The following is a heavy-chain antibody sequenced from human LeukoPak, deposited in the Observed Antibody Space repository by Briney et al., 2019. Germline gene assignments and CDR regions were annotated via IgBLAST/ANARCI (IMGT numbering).Heavy chain of an antibody. CDR3: ARDPRYCSSTSCYPNYYYYYYMDV. CDR2: ISYDGSIK. CDR1: GFTFSSYA. Sequence: GGSLRLSCAASGFTFSSYAMHWVRQAPGKGLEWVAVISYDGSIKYYADSVKGRFTISRDNSKNTLYLQMNSLRAEDTVVYYCARDPRYCSSTSCYPNYYYYYYMDVWGKGTTVTVSS. D-gene: IGHD2-2*01. V-gene: IGHV3-30-3*01. J-gene: IGHJ6*03.